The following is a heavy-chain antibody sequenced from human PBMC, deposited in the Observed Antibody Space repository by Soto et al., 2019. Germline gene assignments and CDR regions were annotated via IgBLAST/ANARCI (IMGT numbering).Heavy chain of an antibody. CDR2: ISSSSSYI. Sequence: PGGSRKLARAASGYRFSSSGMNWVRQATGEGLGWVSSISSSSSYIYYADSVKGRFTISRDNAKNSLYLQMNSLRAEDTAVYYCASDTSYYDSSGQAPLYYYGMDVWGQGTTVTVSS. CDR3: ASDTSYYDSSGQAPLYYYGMDV. D-gene: IGHD3-22*01. J-gene: IGHJ6*02. V-gene: IGHV3-21*01. CDR1: GYRFSSSG.